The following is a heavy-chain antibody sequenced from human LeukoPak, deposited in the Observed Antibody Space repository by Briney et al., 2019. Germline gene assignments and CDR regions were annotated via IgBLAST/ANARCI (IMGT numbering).Heavy chain of an antibody. Sequence: GGSLRLSCAASGFTFSSYWMHWVRQAPGKGLVWVSRINKDGSSTSYADSVKGRFTISRDNSKNSLDLQMNSLRAEDTALYYCAKGVGATYPYYFDYWGQGTLVTVSS. J-gene: IGHJ4*02. CDR3: AKGVGATYPYYFDY. V-gene: IGHV3-74*01. D-gene: IGHD1-26*01. CDR2: INKDGSST. CDR1: GFTFSSYW.